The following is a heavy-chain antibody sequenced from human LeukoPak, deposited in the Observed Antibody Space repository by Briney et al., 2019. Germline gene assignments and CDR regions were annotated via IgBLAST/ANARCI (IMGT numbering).Heavy chain of an antibody. CDR1: GGSISSSSYY. CDR2: IYYSGST. D-gene: IGHD6-6*01. Sequence: SETLSLTCTVSGGSISSSSYYWGWIRQPPGKGLEWIGSIYYSGSTYYNPSLESRVTISVDTSKNQFSLKLSSMMAADTAVYYCARSGGLAARPPYFDYWGQGTLVTVSS. CDR3: ARSGGLAARPPYFDY. J-gene: IGHJ4*02. V-gene: IGHV4-39*01.